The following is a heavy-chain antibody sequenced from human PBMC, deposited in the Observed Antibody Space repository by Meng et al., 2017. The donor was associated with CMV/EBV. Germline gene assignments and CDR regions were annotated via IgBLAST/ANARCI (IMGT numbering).Heavy chain of an antibody. V-gene: IGHV3-23*01. J-gene: IGHJ4*02. CDR1: GFTFRNDA. D-gene: IGHD5-18*01. Sequence: GFTFRNDARSGVSRAQGKGGEGVSTMRGGAGTTYYADSGKGRITITRDNSKNTLSLQRNSLRAENTAVYYCAKDVSITTASSPLDYWGQGTLVTVSS. CDR3: AKDVSITTASSPLDY. CDR2: MRGGAGTT.